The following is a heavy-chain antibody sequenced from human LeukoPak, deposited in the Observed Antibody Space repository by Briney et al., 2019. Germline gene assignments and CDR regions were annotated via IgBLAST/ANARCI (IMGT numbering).Heavy chain of an antibody. CDR2: ISRSSIYI. CDR3: ATDGGARDSSGWYRGAY. CDR1: GFTFSNYS. V-gene: IGHV3-21*06. Sequence: GGSLRLSCAASGFTFSNYSMNWVRQAPGKGLEWVSSISRSSIYIYYADSVKGRFTISRDNAKNSLSLQMNSLRAEDTAVYYCATDGGARDSSGWYRGAYWGQGTLVTVSS. J-gene: IGHJ4*02. D-gene: IGHD6-19*01.